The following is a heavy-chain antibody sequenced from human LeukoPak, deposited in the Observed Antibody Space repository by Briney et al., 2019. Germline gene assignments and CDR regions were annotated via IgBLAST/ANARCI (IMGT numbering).Heavy chain of an antibody. J-gene: IGHJ3*01. CDR3: VRDWTHSIWSGYGYGFDV. CDR1: GFTVDSNY. CDR2: IDSGGTTT. V-gene: IGHV3-11*01. D-gene: IGHD3-3*01. Sequence: PGGSLRLSCAASGFTVDSNYLSWVRQAPGRGLGWVAYIDSGGTTTYYLDSVKGRFTISRDNAKNALSLQMTNLRVEDTATYYCVRDWTHSIWSGYGYGFDVWGQGTTVLVSS.